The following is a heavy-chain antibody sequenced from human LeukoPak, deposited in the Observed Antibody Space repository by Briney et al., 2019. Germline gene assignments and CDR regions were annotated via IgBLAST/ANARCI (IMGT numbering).Heavy chain of an antibody. CDR2: ISYDGSNE. CDR3: ARGHTAVTRHFDF. D-gene: IGHD4-17*01. V-gene: IGHV3-30*04. CDR1: GFTFSSYV. Sequence: GRSLRLSCAASGFTFSSYVMHWVRQAPGKGLEWVAIISYDGSNEYYADSVKGRFTISRDDAKNLLYLDMNSLRAEDTAVYYCARGHTAVTRHFDFWGQGTLVTVSS. J-gene: IGHJ4*02.